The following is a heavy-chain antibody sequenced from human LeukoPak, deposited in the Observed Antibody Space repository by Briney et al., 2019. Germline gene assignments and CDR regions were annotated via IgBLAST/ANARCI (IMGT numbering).Heavy chain of an antibody. CDR3: AKFSAYCSGTSCYVPFDY. J-gene: IGHJ4*02. D-gene: IGHD2-2*01. V-gene: IGHV3-7*03. Sequence: GGSLRLSCAASGFSFGSYWMIWVRQAPGEGLEWVANINQGGSDSRYVDSVKGRFTISRDNAKNSLYLQMNSLRVEDTAVYYCAKFSAYCSGTSCYVPFDYWGQGILVTVSS. CDR2: INQGGSDS. CDR1: GFSFGSYW.